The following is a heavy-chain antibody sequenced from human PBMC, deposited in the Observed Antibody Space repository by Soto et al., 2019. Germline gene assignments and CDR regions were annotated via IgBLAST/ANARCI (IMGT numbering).Heavy chain of an antibody. J-gene: IGHJ4*02. CDR2: ISSSGGTI. D-gene: IGHD3-16*01. CDR1: GFTFSSYS. V-gene: IGHV3-48*01. Sequence: EVQLVESGGGLVQPGGSLRLSCAASGFTFSSYSMNWVRQAPGKGLEWVSYISSSGGTIYYADSVKGRFTICRDNAKDSLFLQMNTRGAEGTALYYGGKFGGVWGGGDYWGPGTLVTVSS. CDR3: GKFGGVWGGGDY.